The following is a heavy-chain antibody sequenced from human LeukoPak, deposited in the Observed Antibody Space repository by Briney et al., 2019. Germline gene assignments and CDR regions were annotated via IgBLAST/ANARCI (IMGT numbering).Heavy chain of an antibody. D-gene: IGHD5-18*01. V-gene: IGHV3-7*01. Sequence: GGSLRLSCAASGFTFSSYGMHWVRQAPGKGLEWVANIKKDGSEKYYVDSVKGRFTISRDNAKTSLYLQMNSLRAEDTAVYYCARDLSGVAGYTYGRGIDYWGQGTLVTVSS. J-gene: IGHJ4*02. CDR3: ARDLSGVAGYTYGRGIDY. CDR2: IKKDGSEK. CDR1: GFTFSSYG.